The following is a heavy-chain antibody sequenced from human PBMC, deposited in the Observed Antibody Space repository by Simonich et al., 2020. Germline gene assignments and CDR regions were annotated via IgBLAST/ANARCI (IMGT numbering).Heavy chain of an antibody. J-gene: IGHJ4*02. V-gene: IGHV4-4*07. Sequence: QVQLQESGPGLVKPSETLSLTCTVSGGSISSYYWSWIRQPAGKGLEWIGRIYTSGSTNYNPSLKSRVTISVDKSKNQFALKLSSVTAADTAVYYCARGAYSSSSGDYWGQGTLVTVSS. CDR2: IYTSGST. D-gene: IGHD6-6*01. CDR1: GGSISSYY. CDR3: ARGAYSSSSGDY.